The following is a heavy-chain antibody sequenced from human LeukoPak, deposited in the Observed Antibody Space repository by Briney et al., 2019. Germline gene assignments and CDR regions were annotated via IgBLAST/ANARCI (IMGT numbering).Heavy chain of an antibody. J-gene: IGHJ4*02. Sequence: PSGTLSLTCAVSGGSISSSNWWSWVRQPPGKGLEWIGEIYHSGSTNYNPSLKSRVTISVDKFKNQFSLKLSSVTAADTAVYYCASTPGSSGWYPYYFDYWGQGTLVTVSS. CDR1: GGSISSSNW. CDR2: IYHSGST. D-gene: IGHD6-19*01. CDR3: ASTPGSSGWYPYYFDY. V-gene: IGHV4-4*02.